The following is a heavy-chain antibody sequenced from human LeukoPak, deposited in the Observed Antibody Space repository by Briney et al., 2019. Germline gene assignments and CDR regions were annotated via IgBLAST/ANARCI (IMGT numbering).Heavy chain of an antibody. D-gene: IGHD1-1*01. V-gene: IGHV1-2*02. J-gene: IGHJ4*02. Sequence: GASVKVSCRTSGYTFTGYYIHWVRQAPGQGLEWMGWINTNSGDTHYAQRFRGRVTMTRETSISIAYMDLSRLTSDDTAVYFCARETGDLVLNYFDYWGQGSVVTVSS. CDR1: GYTFTGYY. CDR2: INTNSGDT. CDR3: ARETGDLVLNYFDY.